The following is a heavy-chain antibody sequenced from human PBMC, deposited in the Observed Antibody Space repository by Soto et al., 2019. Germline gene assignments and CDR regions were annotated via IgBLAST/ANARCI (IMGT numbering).Heavy chain of an antibody. Sequence: QLQLQESGPGLLKPSETLSLTCTVSGGSISSTSYYWGWIRQPPGKGLEWIGSIYYSGSTYYNPSLKSRVTISVDTSKNQFSLKLSSVTAADTAVYYCARRDSSGYIDYWGQGTLVTVSS. CDR2: IYYSGST. J-gene: IGHJ4*02. D-gene: IGHD6-19*01. CDR3: ARRDSSGYIDY. V-gene: IGHV4-39*01. CDR1: GGSISSTSYY.